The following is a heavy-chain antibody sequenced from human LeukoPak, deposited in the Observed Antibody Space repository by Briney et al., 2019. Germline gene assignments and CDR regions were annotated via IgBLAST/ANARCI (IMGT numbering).Heavy chain of an antibody. D-gene: IGHD3-22*01. Sequence: GGSLRLSCAASGFTFSNYWMRWVRQAPGKGLVWVSRINSDGINTSYADSVKGRFTISRDNSKNTLYVQMNSLSADDTAVYYCAKDSSDYYFDYWGQGTLVTVSS. J-gene: IGHJ4*02. CDR3: AKDSSDYYFDY. CDR2: INSDGINT. V-gene: IGHV3-74*01. CDR1: GFTFSNYW.